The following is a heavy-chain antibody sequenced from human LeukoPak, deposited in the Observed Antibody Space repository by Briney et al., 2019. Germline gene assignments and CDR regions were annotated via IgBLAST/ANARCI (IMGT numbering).Heavy chain of an antibody. CDR2: ISYDGSNK. CDR3: ARPLFSRPFDAFDI. CDR1: GFTFSSYG. D-gene: IGHD3-10*02. Sequence: GGSLRLSCAASGFTFSSYGMHWVRQAPGKGLEWVAVISYDGSNKYYADSVKGRFTISRDNSKNTLYLQMNSLRAEDTAVYYCARPLFSRPFDAFDIWGQGTMVTVSS. J-gene: IGHJ3*02. V-gene: IGHV3-30*03.